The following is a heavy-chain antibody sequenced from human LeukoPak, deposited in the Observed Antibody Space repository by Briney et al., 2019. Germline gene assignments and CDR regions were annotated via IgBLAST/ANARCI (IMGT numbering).Heavy chain of an antibody. J-gene: IGHJ3*01. CDR3: ARYYSDAFDV. CDR2: ISSTTGRII. Sequence: GGSLRLSCASSGFTFSDYYMTWIRQAPGKGLEWLSYISSTTGRIIYYAESVKGRFTIDRDNTKTALFLQMVSLRVEDTAVYYCARYYSDAFDVWGQGTVVTVSS. V-gene: IGHV3-11*04. CDR1: GFTFSDYY. D-gene: IGHD3-10*01.